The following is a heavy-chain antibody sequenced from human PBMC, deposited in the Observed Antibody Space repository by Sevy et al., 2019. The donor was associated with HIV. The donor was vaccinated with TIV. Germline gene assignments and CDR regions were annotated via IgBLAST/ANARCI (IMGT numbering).Heavy chain of an antibody. J-gene: IGHJ6*02. CDR3: ASGGSGDVWNXEYYYYGMXV. V-gene: IGHV1-8*02. Sequence: ASVKVSCKASGDTFTXXDXNWVRQATGQGLEWMGWMSPKSGNTGYAQKFQGRLTMTRDTSISTAYMELSSLRSEDTXVXYCASGGSGDVWNXEYYYYGMXVWGQGTTVTVSS. CDR1: GDTFTXXD. D-gene: IGHD3-3*01. CDR2: MSPKSGNT.